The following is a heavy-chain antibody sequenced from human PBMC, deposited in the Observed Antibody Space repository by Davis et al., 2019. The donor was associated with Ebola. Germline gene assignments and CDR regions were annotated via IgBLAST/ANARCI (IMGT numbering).Heavy chain of an antibody. J-gene: IGHJ4*02. V-gene: IGHV3-33*06. CDR3: AKSGSYDNFPN. CDR1: GFTFSSYG. D-gene: IGHD3-22*01. CDR2: IWYDGSNK. Sequence: GESLKISCAASGFTFSSYGMHWVRQAPGKGLEWVAVIWYDGSNKYYADSVKGRFTISRDNSKNTLYLQMNSLRAEDTAVYYCAKSGSYDNFPNWGQGTLVTVSS.